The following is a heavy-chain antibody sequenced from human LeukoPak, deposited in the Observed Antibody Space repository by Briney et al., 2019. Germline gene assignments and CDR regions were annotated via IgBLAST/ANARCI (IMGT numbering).Heavy chain of an antibody. CDR3: ERWNYAFEN. J-gene: IGHJ4*02. CDR2: IHADGSER. V-gene: IGHV3-7*01. Sequence: PGGSLRLSCVVSGFSFNTYGVGWVRQAPGKWLEWVAYIHADGSERYNVDSMKGRLTISRDNAKRSIYLQLSSLRAEDTAMYYCERWNYAFENWGQGTLVTVSS. CDR1: GFSFNTYG. D-gene: IGHD1-7*01.